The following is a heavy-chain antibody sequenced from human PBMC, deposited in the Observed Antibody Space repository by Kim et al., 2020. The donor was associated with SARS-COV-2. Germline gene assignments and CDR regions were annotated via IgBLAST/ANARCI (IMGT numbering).Heavy chain of an antibody. Sequence: GGSLRLSCATSGFTFSAYDMNWVRLPPGKGLEWLSFITKNSATIYYADSVKGRFTVSRDNAKNSLYLQMKILRDEDTDVYYCVRDRWGGAVAIWGQGRMVTVSS. CDR3: VRDRWGGAVAI. CDR1: GFTFSAYD. CDR2: ITKNSATI. D-gene: IGHD3-16*01. V-gene: IGHV3-48*02. J-gene: IGHJ3*02.